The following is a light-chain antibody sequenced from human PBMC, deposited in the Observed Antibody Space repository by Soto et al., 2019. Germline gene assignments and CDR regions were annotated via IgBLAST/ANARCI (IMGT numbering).Light chain of an antibody. J-gene: IGLJ3*02. CDR2: ENV. Sequence: QAVVTQPPSVSGAPGQRVTIPCTGSSSNIGSPYDVHWYQQLAGAAPKLLIYENVNRPSGVPDRFSGSKSGTSASLAITGLQAEDEADYYCSSYTSSSTLWVFGGGTKLTVL. CDR1: SSNIGSPYD. V-gene: IGLV1-40*01. CDR3: SSYTSSSTLWV.